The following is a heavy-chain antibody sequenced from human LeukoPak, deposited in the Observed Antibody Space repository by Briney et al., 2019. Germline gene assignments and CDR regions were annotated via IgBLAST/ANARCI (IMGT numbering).Heavy chain of an antibody. CDR1: GGTFSSYT. CDR2: ISAYNGNT. CDR3: ARAGIAAAGTGRLDIDY. D-gene: IGHD6-13*01. Sequence: ASVKVSCKASGGTFSSYTISWVRQAPGQGLEWMGWISAYNGNTNYAQKLQGRVTMTTDTSTSTAYMELRSLRSDDTAVYYCARAGIAAAGTGRLDIDYWGQGTLVTVSS. J-gene: IGHJ4*02. V-gene: IGHV1-18*01.